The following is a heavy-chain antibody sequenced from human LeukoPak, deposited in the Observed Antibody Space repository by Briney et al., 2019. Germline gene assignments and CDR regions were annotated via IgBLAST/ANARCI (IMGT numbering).Heavy chain of an antibody. CDR1: GYTFANYG. J-gene: IGHJ4*02. V-gene: IGHV1-18*04. CDR3: ARGTYYSDKSGYADY. Sequence: ASVKVSCKASGYTFANYGISWVRQAPGQGLEWMGWISAYNGNTNYAQKLQGRVTMTTDTSTGTAYMELRSLQSDDTAVYYCARGTYYSDKSGYADYWGQGTLVTVSS. D-gene: IGHD3-22*01. CDR2: ISAYNGNT.